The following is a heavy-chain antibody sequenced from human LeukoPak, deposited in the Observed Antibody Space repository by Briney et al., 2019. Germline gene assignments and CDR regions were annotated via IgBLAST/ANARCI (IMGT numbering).Heavy chain of an antibody. CDR2: ISSSSYI. CDR1: GFTFSSYS. D-gene: IGHD6-13*01. CDR3: ARDRGIAAAGTH. J-gene: IGHJ4*02. Sequence: GGSLRLSCAASGFTFSSYSMNWVRQAPGKGLEWVSSISSSSYIYYADSVKGRFTISRDNAKNSLYLQMNSLRAEDTAVYYCARDRGIAAAGTHWGQGTLVTVSS. V-gene: IGHV3-21*01.